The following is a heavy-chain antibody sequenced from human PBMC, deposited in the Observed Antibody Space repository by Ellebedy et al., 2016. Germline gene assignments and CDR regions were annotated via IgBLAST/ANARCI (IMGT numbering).Heavy chain of an antibody. CDR3: ARRTRITIFGVGMDV. CDR2: ISYDGSNK. V-gene: IGHV3-30-3*01. CDR1: GFTFSSYA. J-gene: IGHJ6*02. Sequence: GESLKISCAASGFTFSSYAMHWVRQAPGKGLEWVAVISYDGSNKYYADSVKGRFTISRDNSKNTLYLQMNSLRAEDTAVYYCARRTRITIFGVGMDVWGQGTTVTVSS. D-gene: IGHD3-3*01.